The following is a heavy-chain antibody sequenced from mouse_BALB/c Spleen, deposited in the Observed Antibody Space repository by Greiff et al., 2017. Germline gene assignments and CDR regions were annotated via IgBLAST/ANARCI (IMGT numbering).Heavy chain of an antibody. J-gene: IGHJ3*01. V-gene: IGHV14-1*02. CDR1: GFTFTDYY. CDR3: ARNYCECDGDGWFAY. D-gene: IGHD2-4*01. CDR2: IDPENGDT. Sequence: EVQLQQSGAELVRPGALVKLSCKASGFTFTDYYMNWVKQRPEQGLEWIGWIDPENGDTIYDQKFKGKASITADKSSNTAYMQLSSLTSEDTAVYYCARNYCECDGDGWFAYWGQGTLVTVSA.